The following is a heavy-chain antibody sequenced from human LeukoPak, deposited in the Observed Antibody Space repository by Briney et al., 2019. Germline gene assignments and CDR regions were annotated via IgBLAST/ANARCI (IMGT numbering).Heavy chain of an antibody. CDR1: GGSFNNYF. Sequence: SETLSLTCAVYGGSFNNYFWSWIRQPPGKGLEYIGSIYYSGSTYYNPSLKSRLTISVDTSKNQFSLKLSSVTAADTAVYYCARQGENYSSFDYWGQGTLVTVSS. D-gene: IGHD1-7*01. J-gene: IGHJ4*02. V-gene: IGHV4-39*01. CDR2: IYYSGST. CDR3: ARQGENYSSFDY.